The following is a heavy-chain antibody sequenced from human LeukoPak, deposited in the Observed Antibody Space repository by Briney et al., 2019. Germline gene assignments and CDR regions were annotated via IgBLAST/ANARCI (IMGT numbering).Heavy chain of an antibody. V-gene: IGHV3-73*01. CDR3: TGGSGWYSPDY. CDR1: GFTFSGSV. D-gene: IGHD6-19*01. Sequence: GGSLRLSCAASGFTFSGSVMHWVRQASGKGLEWVGRITSKPNSYATVYAASVKGRFTISSDDSKNTAYLQMNSLKTVDTAVYYCTGGSGWYSPDYWGQGTLVTVSS. CDR2: ITSKPNSYAT. J-gene: IGHJ4*02.